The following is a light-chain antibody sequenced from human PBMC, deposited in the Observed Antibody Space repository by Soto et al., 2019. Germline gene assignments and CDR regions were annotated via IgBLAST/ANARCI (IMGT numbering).Light chain of an antibody. CDR3: AAWDDSLSGHYV. CDR2: RNN. Sequence: QSLLPQPPSASGTPGQRGPISFSGSSSKIGSNYVYWYQQLPGTAPKLLIYRNNQRPSGVPDRFSGSKSGTSASLAISGLRSEDEADYYCAAWDDSLSGHYVFGTGTKVTVL. V-gene: IGLV1-47*01. J-gene: IGLJ1*01. CDR1: SSKIGSNY.